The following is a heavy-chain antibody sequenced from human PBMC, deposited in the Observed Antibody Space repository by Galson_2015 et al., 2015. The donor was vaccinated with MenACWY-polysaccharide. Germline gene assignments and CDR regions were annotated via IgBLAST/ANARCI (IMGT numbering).Heavy chain of an antibody. CDR1: GYTLTELS. CDR2: FDPEDGET. Sequence: SVKVSCKVSGYTLTELSMHWVRQAPGKGLEWMGGFDPEDGETIYAQKFQGRVTMTEDTSTDTAYMELSSLRSEDTAVYYCATDRADHGWALPHYYFDYWGQGTLVPVSS. V-gene: IGHV1-24*01. D-gene: IGHD2-15*01. J-gene: IGHJ4*02. CDR3: ATDRADHGWALPHYYFDY.